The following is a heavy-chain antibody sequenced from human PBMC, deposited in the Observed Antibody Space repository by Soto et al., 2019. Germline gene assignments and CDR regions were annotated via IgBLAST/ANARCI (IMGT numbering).Heavy chain of an antibody. CDR2: INHSGST. J-gene: IGHJ5*02. Sequence: PSETLSLTCAVCGGSFSGYYWSWIRQPPGKGLEWIGEINHSGSTSYNPSLKSRVTISVDTSKNQFSLKLSSVTAADTAVYYCARGITMVRGVIKRPPNWFDPWGQGTLVTVSS. CDR3: ARGITMVRGVIKRPPNWFDP. D-gene: IGHD3-10*01. V-gene: IGHV4-34*01. CDR1: GGSFSGYY.